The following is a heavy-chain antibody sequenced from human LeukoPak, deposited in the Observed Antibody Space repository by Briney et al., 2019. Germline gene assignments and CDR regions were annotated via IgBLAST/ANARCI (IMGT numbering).Heavy chain of an antibody. CDR3: ATGYGGHNAGTPFDY. D-gene: IGHD1-1*01. CDR1: GFTFNSYV. J-gene: IGHJ4*02. Sequence: GGSLRLSCAASGFTFNSYVINWVRRAPGKGLEWVSAISGTGGRTYYADSVKGRFTISRDNSKNTLYLQMNSLRGEDTAVNYCATGYGGHNAGTPFDYWGQGTLVPVSS. V-gene: IGHV3-23*01. CDR2: ISGTGGRT.